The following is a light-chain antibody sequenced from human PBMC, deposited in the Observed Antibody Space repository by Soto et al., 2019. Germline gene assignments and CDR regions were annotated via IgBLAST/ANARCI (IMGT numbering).Light chain of an antibody. V-gene: IGKV3-15*01. J-gene: IGKJ1*01. Sequence: EIVMTQSPADLSVSPGERATVTCRAGQGVTTNFAWYQQKPSQAPRLLIYGASNRATGIPARFSGSGSGTEFTLTISSLQSEDFAVYYCQQYNNWPWTFGQGTKVDIK. CDR1: QGVTTN. CDR3: QQYNNWPWT. CDR2: GAS.